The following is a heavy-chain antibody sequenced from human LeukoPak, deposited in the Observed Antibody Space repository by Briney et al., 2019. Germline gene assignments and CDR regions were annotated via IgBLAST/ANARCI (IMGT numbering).Heavy chain of an antibody. CDR2: IWYDGNTK. J-gene: IGHJ4*02. V-gene: IGHV3-33*01. D-gene: IGHD3-22*01. CDR1: GFTYSSYG. Sequence: GGSLRLSCAASGFTYSSYGMHWLRQAPGKGPEWVAAIWYDGNTKYYADSAKGRFAISRDNSKNTLYLLMNSLRVEDTAVYYCARNGEDDSSGHYKPFDYWGQGTLVTVSS. CDR3: ARNGEDDSSGHYKPFDY.